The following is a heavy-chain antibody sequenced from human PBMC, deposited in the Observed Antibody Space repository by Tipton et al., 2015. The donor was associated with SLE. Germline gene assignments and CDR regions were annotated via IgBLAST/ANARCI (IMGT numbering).Heavy chain of an antibody. D-gene: IGHD2-2*01. CDR3: AKSLAAEVVPTAIDY. J-gene: IGHJ4*02. Sequence: SLRLSCAASGFTFDDYAMHWVRQAPGKGLEWVSGISYNGGSIAYGDSVKGRFTISRDNAKNSLYLQMNSLGAEDTAFYYCAKSLAAEVVPTAIDYWGQGTLVTVSS. CDR1: GFTFDDYA. CDR2: ISYNGGSI. V-gene: IGHV3-9*01.